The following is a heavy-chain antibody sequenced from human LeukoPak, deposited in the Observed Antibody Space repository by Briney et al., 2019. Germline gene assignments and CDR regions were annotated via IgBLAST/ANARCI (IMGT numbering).Heavy chain of an antibody. Sequence: GGSLRLSCAASGFTFRTYGMHWVRQAPGKGLEWVAVIWYDGSNKHYADSVKGRFTISRDNSKNTLYLQMNSLRAEDTAVYSCAREAVTTPSFDYWGQGTLVTVSS. CDR3: AREAVTTPSFDY. CDR1: GFTFRTYG. D-gene: IGHD4-17*01. V-gene: IGHV3-33*01. J-gene: IGHJ4*02. CDR2: IWYDGSNK.